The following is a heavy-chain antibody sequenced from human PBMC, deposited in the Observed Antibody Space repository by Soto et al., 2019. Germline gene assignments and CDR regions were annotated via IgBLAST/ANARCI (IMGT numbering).Heavy chain of an antibody. CDR2: ISAYNGNT. CDR1: GYIFTKYG. Sequence: QVQLVQSGAEVKKPGASVKVSCKASGYIFTKYGISWVRQAPGQGLEWMGWISAYNGNTNYAQKLQGRVTMTKDTTTSTAYMELMSLTSDDTAVYYCARDVPTVTTGGPDYWGQGSLVTVSS. V-gene: IGHV1-18*01. D-gene: IGHD4-17*01. J-gene: IGHJ4*02. CDR3: ARDVPTVTTGGPDY.